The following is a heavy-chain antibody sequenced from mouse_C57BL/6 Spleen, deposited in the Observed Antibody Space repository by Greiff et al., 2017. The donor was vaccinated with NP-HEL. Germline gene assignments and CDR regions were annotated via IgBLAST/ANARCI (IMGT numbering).Heavy chain of an antibody. CDR1: GFTFSSYA. CDR3: ARDRDYDGYYGGMDY. D-gene: IGHD2-3*01. Sequence: EVQVVESGGGLVKPGGSLKLSCAASGFTFSSYAMSWVRQTPEKRLEWVATISDGGSYTYYPDNVKGRFTISRDNAKNNLYLQMSHLKSEDTAMYYCARDRDYDGYYGGMDYWGQGTSVTVSS. J-gene: IGHJ4*01. V-gene: IGHV5-4*01. CDR2: ISDGGSYT.